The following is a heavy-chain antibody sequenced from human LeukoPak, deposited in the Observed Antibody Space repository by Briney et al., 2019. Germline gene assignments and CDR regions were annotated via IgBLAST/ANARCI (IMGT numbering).Heavy chain of an antibody. CDR1: GYTFTGYY. J-gene: IGHJ4*02. CDR2: INPNSGGT. CDR3: ASGITGTTGYFDY. V-gene: IGHV1-2*06. D-gene: IGHD1-7*01. Sequence: ASVKVSCMASGYTFTGYYMHWARQAPGQGLEWMGRINPNSGGTNYAQKFQGRVTMTRDTSISTAYMELSRLRSDDTAVYYCASGITGTTGYFDYWGQGTLVTVSS.